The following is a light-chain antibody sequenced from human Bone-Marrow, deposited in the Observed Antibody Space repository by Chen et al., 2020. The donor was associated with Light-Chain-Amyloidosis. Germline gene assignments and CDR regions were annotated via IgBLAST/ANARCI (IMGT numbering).Light chain of an antibody. J-gene: IGLJ2*01. CDR2: DND. Sequence: QSVLTQPPSVSAAPGQKVTISFSGSSSNIGKNHVSWYQQFPGTVPKLLIYDNDKRPSGIPDRFSGSKSGTSATLGITGLQTGDEADYYCGAWDSSLSAVVFGGGTKLTVL. V-gene: IGLV1-51*01. CDR1: SSNIGKNH. CDR3: GAWDSSLSAVV.